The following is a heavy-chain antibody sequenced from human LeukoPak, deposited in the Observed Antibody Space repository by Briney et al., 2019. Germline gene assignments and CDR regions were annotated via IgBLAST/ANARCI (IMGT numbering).Heavy chain of an antibody. D-gene: IGHD3-16*01. CDR1: GGTFSSYA. CDR3: ASASESQYYYYYMDV. Sequence: SVKVSCKASGGTFSSYAISWVRQAPGQGLEWMGGIIPIFGTANYAQKFQGRVTITADESTSTAYMELSSLRSEDTAVYYCASASESQYYYYYMDVWGKGTAVTVSS. CDR2: IIPIFGTA. V-gene: IGHV1-69*13. J-gene: IGHJ6*03.